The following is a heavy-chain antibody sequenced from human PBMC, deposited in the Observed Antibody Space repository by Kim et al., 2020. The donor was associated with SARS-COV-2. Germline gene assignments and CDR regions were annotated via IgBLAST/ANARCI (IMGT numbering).Heavy chain of an antibody. Sequence: AQKFQGRVTITADESTSTAYMELSSLRSEDTAVYYCARGIKYQLLRAFDIWGQGTMVTVSS. J-gene: IGHJ3*02. CDR3: ARGIKYQLLRAFDI. V-gene: IGHV1-69*01. D-gene: IGHD2-2*01.